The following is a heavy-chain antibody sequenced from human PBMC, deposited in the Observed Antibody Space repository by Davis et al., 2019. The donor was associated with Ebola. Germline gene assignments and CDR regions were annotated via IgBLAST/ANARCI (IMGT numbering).Heavy chain of an antibody. Sequence: AASVKVSCKASGGTFSSYAISWVRQAPGQGLEWMGGIIPIFGTANYAQKFQGRVTITADESTSTAYMELSSLRSEDTAVYYCARFPYDFWSGYSGGYYGMDVWGKGTTVTVSS. V-gene: IGHV1-69*13. J-gene: IGHJ6*04. CDR2: IIPIFGTA. CDR3: ARFPYDFWSGYSGGYYGMDV. D-gene: IGHD3-3*01. CDR1: GGTFSSYA.